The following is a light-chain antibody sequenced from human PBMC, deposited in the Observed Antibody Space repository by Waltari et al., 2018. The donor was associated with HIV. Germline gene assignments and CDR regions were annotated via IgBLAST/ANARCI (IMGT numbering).Light chain of an antibody. J-gene: IGLJ1*01. V-gene: IGLV2-14*01. CDR1: SSDVGGYDY. CDR2: EVS. Sequence: GSPGQSITISCTGTSSDVGGYDYVSWYQQHPGKAPKLMIYEVSNRPSGVSNRFSGSKSGNTASLTISGLQAEDEADYYCSSYTSSTTPYVFGTGTKVTVL. CDR3: SSYTSSTTPYV.